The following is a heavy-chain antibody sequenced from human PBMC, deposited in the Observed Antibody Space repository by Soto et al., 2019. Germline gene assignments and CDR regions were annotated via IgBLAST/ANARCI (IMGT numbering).Heavy chain of an antibody. J-gene: IGHJ3*02. CDR3: ARRAAHYYDSSGYHDAFDI. CDR2: INAGNGNT. V-gene: IGHV1-3*01. CDR1: GYTFTSYA. Sequence: ASVKVSCKASGYTFTSYAMHWVLQAPGERLEWMGWINAGNGNTKYXQKVQGRVTITRDTSASTAYMELSSLRSEDTAVYYCARRAAHYYDSSGYHDAFDIWGQGTMVTVSS. D-gene: IGHD3-22*01.